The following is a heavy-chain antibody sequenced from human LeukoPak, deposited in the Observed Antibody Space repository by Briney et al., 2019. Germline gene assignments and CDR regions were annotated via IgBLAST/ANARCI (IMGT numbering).Heavy chain of an antibody. J-gene: IGHJ6*03. D-gene: IGHD3-3*01. CDR1: GGSISSGGYY. CDR3: ARAADFKRSGYYYYYMDV. Sequence: SETLSLTCTVSGGSISSGGYYWSWIRQPPGKGLEWIGYIYHSGSTYYNPSLKSRVTISVDRSKNQFSLKLSSVTAADTAVYYCARAADFKRSGYYYYYMDVWGKGTTVTVSS. CDR2: IYHSGST. V-gene: IGHV4-30-2*01.